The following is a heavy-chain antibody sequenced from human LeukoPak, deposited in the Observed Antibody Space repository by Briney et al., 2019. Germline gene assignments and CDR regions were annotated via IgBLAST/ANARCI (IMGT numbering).Heavy chain of an antibody. V-gene: IGHV3-48*02. CDR3: ATKMATKGSFEY. CDR2: ISFSSSTI. D-gene: IGHD5-24*01. Sequence: PGGSLRLSCAASGFTFGTYNMNWVRQAPGKGLEWVSYISFSSSTIHYADSVKGRFTTSRDNAKNSLYLQMNSLRDEDTAVYYCATKMATKGSFEYWGQGTLVTVSS. J-gene: IGHJ4*02. CDR1: GFTFGTYN.